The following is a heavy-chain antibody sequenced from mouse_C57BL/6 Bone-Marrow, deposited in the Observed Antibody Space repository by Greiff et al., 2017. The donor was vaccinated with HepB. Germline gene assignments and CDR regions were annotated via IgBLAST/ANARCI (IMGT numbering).Heavy chain of an antibody. D-gene: IGHD1-1*01. Sequence: EVKLEESGGGLVQPGGSLKLSCAASGFTFSDYGMAWVRQAPRKGPEWVAFISNLAYSIYYADTVTGRFTISRENAKNTLYLEMSSLRSEDTAMYYCARHFYYYGSSPYYFDYWGQGTTLTVSS. V-gene: IGHV5-15*04. J-gene: IGHJ2*01. CDR1: GFTFSDYG. CDR3: ARHFYYYGSSPYYFDY. CDR2: ISNLAYSI.